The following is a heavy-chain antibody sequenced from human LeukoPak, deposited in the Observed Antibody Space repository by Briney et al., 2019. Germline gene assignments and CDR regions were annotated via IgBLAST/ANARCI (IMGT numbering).Heavy chain of an antibody. Sequence: SETLSLTCTVSGGSISSSSYYWGWLRQPPGKGLEWIGSIYYSGSTYYNPSLKSRVTISVDTSKNQFSLKLSSVTAADTAVYYCARQGIRAGYFIYFDYWGQGTLVTVSS. D-gene: IGHD3-9*01. CDR2: IYYSGST. J-gene: IGHJ4*02. V-gene: IGHV4-39*01. CDR3: ARQGIRAGYFIYFDY. CDR1: GGSISSSSYY.